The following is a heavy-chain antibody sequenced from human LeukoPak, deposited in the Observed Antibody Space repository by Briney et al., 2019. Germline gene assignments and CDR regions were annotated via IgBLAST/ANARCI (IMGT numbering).Heavy chain of an antibody. J-gene: IGHJ4*02. D-gene: IGHD3-22*01. V-gene: IGHV1-18*01. CDR3: ARVKGSMIVPSSPDY. Sequence: ASVKVSCKASGYTFTSYGISWVRQAPGQGLEWMGWISAYNGNTNYAQKLQGRVTMTTDTSTSTAYMELRSLRSDDTAVYYCARVKGSMIVPSSPDYWGQGTLVTVSS. CDR2: ISAYNGNT. CDR1: GYTFTSYG.